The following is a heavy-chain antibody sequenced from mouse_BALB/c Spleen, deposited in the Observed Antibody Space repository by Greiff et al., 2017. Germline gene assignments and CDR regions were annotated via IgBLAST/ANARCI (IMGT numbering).Heavy chain of an antibody. V-gene: IGHV3-2*02. J-gene: IGHJ3*01. CDR2: ISYSGST. Sequence: EVQLVESGPGLVKPSQSLSLTCTVTGYSITSDYAWNWIRQFPGNKLEWMGYISYSGSTSYNPSLKSRISITRDTSKNQFFLQLNSVTTEDTATYYCARGRDYPWFAYWGQGTLVTVSA. CDR1: GYSITSDYA. D-gene: IGHD2-4*01. CDR3: ARGRDYPWFAY.